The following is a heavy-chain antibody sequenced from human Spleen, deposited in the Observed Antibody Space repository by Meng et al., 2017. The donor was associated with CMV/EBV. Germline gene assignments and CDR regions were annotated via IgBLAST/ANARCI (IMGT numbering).Heavy chain of an antibody. V-gene: IGHV3-48*04. D-gene: IGHD3-3*01. CDR1: GFTFSSYS. CDR3: ARDTPDFWSRIYYYYYGMDV. Sequence: GESLKISCAASGFTFSSYSMNWVRQAPGKGLEWVSYISSSSSTIYYADSVKGRFTISRDNAKNSLYLQMNSLRAEDTAVYYCARDTPDFWSRIYYYYYGMDVWGQETTVTVSS. CDR2: ISSSSSTI. J-gene: IGHJ6*02.